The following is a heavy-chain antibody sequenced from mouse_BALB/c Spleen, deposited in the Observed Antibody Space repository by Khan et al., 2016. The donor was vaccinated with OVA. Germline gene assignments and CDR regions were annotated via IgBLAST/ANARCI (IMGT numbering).Heavy chain of an antibody. CDR2: IDPYYGGT. CDR1: GYSFTGYN. J-gene: IGHJ2*01. CDR3: ARKGPIFYFDY. Sequence: EVELVESGPELEKPGASVKISCKASGYSFTGYNMNWVKQSNGKSLEWIGNIDPYYGGTSYTQKFKGKSTLTVDKSSRTFYMQLKSLTSEDYAVDCCARKGPIFYFDYWGQGTTLTVSS. V-gene: IGHV1-39*01.